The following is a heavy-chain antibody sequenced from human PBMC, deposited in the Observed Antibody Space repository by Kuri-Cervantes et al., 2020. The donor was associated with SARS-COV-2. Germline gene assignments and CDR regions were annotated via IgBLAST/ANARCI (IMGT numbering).Heavy chain of an antibody. CDR3: ARSAPPGIAAAGVDWYFDY. J-gene: IGHJ4*02. CDR2: ISWNSGNI. D-gene: IGHD6-13*01. V-gene: IGHV3-9*01. Sequence: GGFLRLSCAASGFPFDAYVMHWVRQAPGKGLEWVSGISWNSGNIGYADSVKGRFTISRDNSKNTLYLQMNSLRAEDTAVYYCARSAPPGIAAAGVDWYFDYWGQGTLVTVSS. CDR1: GFPFDAYV.